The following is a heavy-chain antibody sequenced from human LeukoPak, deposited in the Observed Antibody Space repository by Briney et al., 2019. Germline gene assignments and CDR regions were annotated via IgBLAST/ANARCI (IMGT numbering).Heavy chain of an antibody. CDR3: ARGTRYSSGWYWFDP. V-gene: IGHV1-8*02. CDR1: GYTFTGYY. D-gene: IGHD6-19*01. CDR2: MNPNSGNT. J-gene: IGHJ5*02. Sequence: ASVKVSCKASGYTFTGYYMHWVRQATGQGLEWMRWMNPNSGNTGYAQKFQGRVTVTRNTSISTAYMELSSLRSEDTAVYYCARGTRYSSGWYWFDPWGQGTLVTVSS.